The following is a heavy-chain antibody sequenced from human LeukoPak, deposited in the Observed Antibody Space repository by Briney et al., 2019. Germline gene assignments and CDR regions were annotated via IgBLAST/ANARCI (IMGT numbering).Heavy chain of an antibody. CDR2: IKQDGSDK. J-gene: IGHJ4*02. D-gene: IGHD1-14*01. Sequence: GGSLRLSCAASEFTFTRMTWVRQAPGKGLEWVGNIKQDGSDKNYMDSVKGRFTISRDNTKNSVYLQMSSLRAEDTAVYYCAREVWGPEYWGQGTLVTVSS. CDR3: AREVWGPEY. V-gene: IGHV3-7*01. CDR1: EFTFTR.